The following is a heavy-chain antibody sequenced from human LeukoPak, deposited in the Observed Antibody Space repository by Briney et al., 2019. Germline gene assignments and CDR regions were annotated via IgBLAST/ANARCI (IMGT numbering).Heavy chain of an antibody. V-gene: IGHV4-31*03. Sequence: SQTLSLTCTVSGGSISSGGYYWSWIRQHPGKGLEWIGYIYYSGNTYYNPSLKSRVTISVDTSKNQFSLKLSSVTAADTAVYYCARGVDATYFDYWGQGTLVTVSS. CDR3: ARGVDATYFDY. CDR2: IYYSGNT. J-gene: IGHJ4*02. CDR1: GGSISSGGYY. D-gene: IGHD2-15*01.